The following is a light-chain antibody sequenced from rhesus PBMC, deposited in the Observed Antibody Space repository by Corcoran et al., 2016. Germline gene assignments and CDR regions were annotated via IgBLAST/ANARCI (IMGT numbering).Light chain of an antibody. V-gene: IGKV1-22*01. Sequence: DIQMTQSPSSLSASVGDTVTITCRASQSISSWLAWYQQKQGKAPKLLIYKASRLQSGVPSRFSGSGSGTDFTLTIRSLQSEDFATYYCQLYSSSPRTFGQGTKVEIK. J-gene: IGKJ1*01. CDR2: KAS. CDR3: QLYSSSPRT. CDR1: QSISSW.